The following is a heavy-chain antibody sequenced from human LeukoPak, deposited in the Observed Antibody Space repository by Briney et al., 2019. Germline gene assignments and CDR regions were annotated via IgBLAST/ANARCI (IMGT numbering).Heavy chain of an antibody. D-gene: IGHD3-3*01. CDR3: ARVYYDFWSGYSPDAFDI. Sequence: SETLSLTCTVSGGSISSYYWSWIRQPPGKGLEWIGYIYYSGSTNYNPSLKSRVTISVDTSKNQFSLKLSSVTAADTAVYYCARVYYDFWSGYSPDAFDIWGQGTMVTVSS. J-gene: IGHJ3*02. CDR2: IYYSGST. V-gene: IGHV4-59*08. CDR1: GGSISSYY.